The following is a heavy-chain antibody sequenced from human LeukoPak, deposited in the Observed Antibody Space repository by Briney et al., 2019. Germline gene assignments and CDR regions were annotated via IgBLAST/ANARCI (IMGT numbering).Heavy chain of an antibody. CDR2: LSSSSSYT. V-gene: IGHV3-11*05. CDR3: ARDRYCSSTSCYGPKWYYFDY. Sequence: KPGGSLRLSCAASGFTFSDYYMSWFRQAPGKGLEWVSYLSSSSSYTNYADSVKGRFTISRDNAKNSLYLQMNSLRAEDTAVYYCARDRYCSSTSCYGPKWYYFDYWGQGTLVTVSS. J-gene: IGHJ4*02. D-gene: IGHD2-2*01. CDR1: GFTFSDYY.